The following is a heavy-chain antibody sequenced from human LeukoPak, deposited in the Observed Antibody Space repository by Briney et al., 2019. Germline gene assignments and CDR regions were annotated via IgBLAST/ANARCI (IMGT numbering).Heavy chain of an antibody. CDR3: ARLGYSSTHYYYYYMDV. CDR1: GGSISSYY. Sequence: SETLSLTCTVSGGSISSYYWSWIRQPAGKGLEWIGRIYTSGSTNYNPSLKSRVTMSVDTSKNQFSLKLSSVTAADTAVYYCARLGYSSTHYYYYYMDVWGKGTTVTISS. CDR2: IYTSGST. D-gene: IGHD6-13*01. J-gene: IGHJ6*03. V-gene: IGHV4-4*07.